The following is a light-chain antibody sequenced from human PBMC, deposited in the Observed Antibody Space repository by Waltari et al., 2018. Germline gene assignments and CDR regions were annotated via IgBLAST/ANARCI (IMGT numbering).Light chain of an antibody. Sequence: DIQMSQSPSTLSASVGDRVTITCRASRSFSTGLAWYQQKPGKAPKLLIYGASTLESGVPSRFSGSGSGKDFSLTISSLQPDDFATYYCQQYATYPRTFGQGTNVEVK. CDR2: GAS. CDR3: QQYATYPRT. J-gene: IGKJ1*01. V-gene: IGKV1-5*03. CDR1: RSFSTG.